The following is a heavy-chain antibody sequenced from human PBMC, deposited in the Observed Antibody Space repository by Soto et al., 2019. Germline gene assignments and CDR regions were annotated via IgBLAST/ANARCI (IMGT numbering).Heavy chain of an antibody. CDR1: GYSFTSYW. Sequence: VESLKISCKGSGYSFTSYWISWVLQMPGKGLEWMGRIDPSDSYTNYSPSFQGHVTISADKSISTAYLQWSSLKASDTAMYYCAKGFIAARPGDYWGQGTLVTVSS. D-gene: IGHD6-6*01. V-gene: IGHV5-10-1*01. CDR3: AKGFIAARPGDY. CDR2: IDPSDSYT. J-gene: IGHJ4*02.